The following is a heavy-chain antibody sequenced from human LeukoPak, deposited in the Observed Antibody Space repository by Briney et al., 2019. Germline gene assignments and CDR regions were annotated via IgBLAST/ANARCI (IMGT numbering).Heavy chain of an antibody. Sequence: GASVKVSCKASGYPFISTGINWLRQAPGHGLEWMGWISPYNGNTNFAQHFQNRLTLTTDTSSRTSFMELRSLRYEDTATYYCARDHGGFWSGSAGFWGQGTLLTVSS. J-gene: IGHJ4*02. CDR1: GYPFISTG. V-gene: IGHV1-18*01. CDR3: ARDHGGFWSGSAGF. D-gene: IGHD3-3*01. CDR2: ISPYNGNT.